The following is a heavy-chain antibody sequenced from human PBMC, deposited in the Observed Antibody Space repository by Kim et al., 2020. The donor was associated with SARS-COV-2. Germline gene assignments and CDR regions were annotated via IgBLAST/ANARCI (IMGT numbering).Heavy chain of an antibody. CDR1: GFTFSSYW. Sequence: GGSLRLSCAASGFTFSSYWMSWVRQAPGKGLEWVANIKQDGSEKYYVDSVKGRFTISRDNAKNSLYLQMNSLRAEDTAVYYCARGDRDYGDYGVGLSGYYHFDYWGQGTLVTVSS. J-gene: IGHJ4*02. CDR2: IKQDGSEK. V-gene: IGHV3-7*01. CDR3: ARGDRDYGDYGVGLSGYYHFDY. D-gene: IGHD4-17*01.